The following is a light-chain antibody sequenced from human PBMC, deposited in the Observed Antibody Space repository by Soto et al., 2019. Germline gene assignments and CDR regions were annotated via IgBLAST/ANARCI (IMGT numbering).Light chain of an antibody. Sequence: QSVLTQPPSVSAAPGQRVTISCSGSSSNIGGNSVSWYQQLPGTAPKLLIYDDDKRPSGIPDRFSGSKSGTSATLGITGFQTGDEAYYYCGSWDSSVSAYVFGTGTKGTVL. V-gene: IGLV1-51*01. CDR2: DDD. CDR3: GSWDSSVSAYV. CDR1: SSNIGGNS. J-gene: IGLJ1*01.